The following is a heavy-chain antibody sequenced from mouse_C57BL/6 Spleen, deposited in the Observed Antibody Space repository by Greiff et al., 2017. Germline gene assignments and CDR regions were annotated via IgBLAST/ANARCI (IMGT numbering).Heavy chain of an antibody. V-gene: IGHV1-39*01. CDR2: INPNYGTT. CDR1: GYSFTDYN. J-gene: IGHJ4*01. Sequence: EVQLKESGPELVKPGASVKISCKASGYSFTDYNMNWVKQSNGKSLEWIGVINPNYGTTSYNQKFKGKATLTVDQSSSTAYMQLNSLTSEDSAVYYCARSYGNHYYYAMDYWGQGTSVTVSS. D-gene: IGHD2-10*02. CDR3: ARSYGNHYYYAMDY.